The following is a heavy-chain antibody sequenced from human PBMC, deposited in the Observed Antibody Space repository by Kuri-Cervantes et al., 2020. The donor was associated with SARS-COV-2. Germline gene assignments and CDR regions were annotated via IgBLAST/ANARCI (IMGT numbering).Heavy chain of an antibody. CDR2: IYYSGST. CDR1: GGSISSGDYY. V-gene: IGHV4-30-4*01. J-gene: IGHJ6*02. CDR3: ARGGGGYCSSTSCYYYYYGMDV. Sequence: SETLSLTCTVSGGSISSGDYYWSWIRQPPGKGPEWIGYIYYSGSTYHNPSLKSRVTISVDTSKNQLSLKLSSVTATDTAVYYCARGGGGYCSSTSCYYYYYGMDVWGQGTTVTVSS. D-gene: IGHD2-2*01.